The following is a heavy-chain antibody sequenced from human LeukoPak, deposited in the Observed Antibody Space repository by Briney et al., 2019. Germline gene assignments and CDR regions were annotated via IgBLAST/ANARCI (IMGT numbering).Heavy chain of an antibody. D-gene: IGHD2-2*01. CDR2: ISTSYSGI. CDR1: GFIVSRYS. CDR3: ARAYCSSITCFE. J-gene: IGHJ4*02. Sequence: GGSLRLSCAASGFIVSRYSMTWVRQAPGKGLEWVSPISTSYSGIYYADSVKGRFTISRDNAKNSLYLQMDSLRADDTAVYYCARAYCSSITCFEWGQGTLVTVSS. V-gene: IGHV3-48*01.